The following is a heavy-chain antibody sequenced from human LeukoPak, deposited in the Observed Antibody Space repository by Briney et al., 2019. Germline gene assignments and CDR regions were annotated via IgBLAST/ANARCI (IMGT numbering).Heavy chain of an antibody. CDR3: AKDEDGSVNY. Sequence: PGGSLRLSCAASGFTFSNYGMHWVRQAPGKGLEWVAVIWSDGSDKYYADSVKGRFTISRDNSKNTLYLQMNSLRAEDTAVYYCAKDEDGSVNYWGQGTLVAVSS. J-gene: IGHJ4*02. CDR1: GFTFSNYG. D-gene: IGHD3-10*01. V-gene: IGHV3-30*02. CDR2: IWSDGSDK.